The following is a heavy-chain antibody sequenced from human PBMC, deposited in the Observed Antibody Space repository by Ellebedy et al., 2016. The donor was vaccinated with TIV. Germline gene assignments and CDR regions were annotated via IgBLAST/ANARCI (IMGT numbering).Heavy chain of an antibody. J-gene: IGHJ4*02. V-gene: IGHV1-8*01. Sequence: AASVKVSCKTSGYDFNRYDINWVRQASGHGLEWMGWMNPQTGNTHYAQKFQGRVAMTRNTSINTAYLELTSLTSGGTAMYFCVREVTTKTSFHYWGQGSLVTVSS. CDR1: GYDFNRYD. CDR2: MNPQTGNT. D-gene: IGHD2-21*02. CDR3: VREVTTKTSFHY.